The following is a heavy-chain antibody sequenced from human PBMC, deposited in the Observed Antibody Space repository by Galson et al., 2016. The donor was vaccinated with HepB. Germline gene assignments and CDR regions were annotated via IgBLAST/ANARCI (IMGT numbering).Heavy chain of an antibody. J-gene: IGHJ4*02. CDR1: GFTFSNYA. CDR2: LSDSGSAA. Sequence: SLRLSCAASGFTFSNYAMSWVRQAPGKGLEWVSGLSDSGSAAYYADSVKGRFTISRDNSKNTLSLQMNSLRDADTAVYYCATGAPDVVVIPTDYYFDYWGQGSLVTVSS. V-gene: IGHV3-23*01. D-gene: IGHD2-21*01. CDR3: ATGAPDVVVIPTDYYFDY.